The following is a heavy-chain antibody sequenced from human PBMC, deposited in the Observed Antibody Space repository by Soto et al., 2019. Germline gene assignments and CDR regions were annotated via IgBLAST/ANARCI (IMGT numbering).Heavy chain of an antibody. J-gene: IGHJ5*02. CDR2: MFHSGST. V-gene: IGHV4-34*12. D-gene: IGHD3-10*01. CDR3: ASTGYYYGSGSSNWFDP. CDR1: GGSISGYY. Sequence: SETLSLTCTVSGGSISGYYWSWIRQPPGKGLEWIGDMFHSGSTNYNPSLKSRVTMSVDTSKNQFSLKLTSVTAADTAVYYCASTGYYYGSGSSNWFDPWGQGTLVTVSS.